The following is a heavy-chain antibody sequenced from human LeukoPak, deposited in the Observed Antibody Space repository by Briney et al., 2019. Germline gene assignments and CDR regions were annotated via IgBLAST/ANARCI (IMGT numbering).Heavy chain of an antibody. CDR3: ARPHIVVVPDAILDHDAFDI. V-gene: IGHV3-7*01. CDR1: GFTFSSYW. J-gene: IGHJ3*02. D-gene: IGHD2-2*01. Sequence: GGSLRLSCAASGFTFSSYWMSWVRQAPGKGLEWVANIKQDGSEKYYVDSVKGRFTISRDNAKNSLYLQMNSLRAEDTAVYYCARPHIVVVPDAILDHDAFDIWGQGTMVTVSS. CDR2: IKQDGSEK.